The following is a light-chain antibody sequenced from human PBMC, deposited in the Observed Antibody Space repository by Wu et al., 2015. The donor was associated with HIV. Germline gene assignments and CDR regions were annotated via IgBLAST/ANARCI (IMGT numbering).Light chain of an antibody. CDR3: QQYNNWLPVT. V-gene: IGKV3-15*01. J-gene: IGKJ1*01. Sequence: EIVMTQSPATLSVSPGEGATLSCRASQSISSNLAWYQHKPGQAPRLLICGISTRATGVPARFSGSGSGTEFTLTISSMQSEDFAVYYCQQYNNWLPVTFGQGTKVEIK. CDR1: QSISSN. CDR2: GIS.